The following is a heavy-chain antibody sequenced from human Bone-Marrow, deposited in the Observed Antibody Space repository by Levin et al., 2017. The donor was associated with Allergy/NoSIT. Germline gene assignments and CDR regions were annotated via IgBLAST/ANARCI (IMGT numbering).Heavy chain of an antibody. CDR2: IDSDGSGT. D-gene: IGHD2-8*01. J-gene: IGHJ4*02. CDR3: ARVGGTNYFDY. Sequence: LSLTCAASGFSFSSWWMHWVRQAPGKGLVWVSRIDSDGSGTTYADSVKGRFTMSRDNAKNTLYLQMNSLRAEDTAVYYCARVGGTNYFDYWGQGTLVTVSS. V-gene: IGHV3-74*01. CDR1: GFSFSSWW.